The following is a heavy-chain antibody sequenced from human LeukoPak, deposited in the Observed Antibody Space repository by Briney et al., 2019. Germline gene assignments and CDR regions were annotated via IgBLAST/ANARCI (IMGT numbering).Heavy chain of an antibody. CDR3: ARARMVTTSPFDH. V-gene: IGHV3-53*01. CDR1: GFTVSSNY. Sequence: GGSLRLSCAASGFTVSSNYMSWVRQAPGKGLEWVSVIYSGGTTYYADSVKGRFTISRDNSKNTLYLQMNSLRAEDTAVYYCARARMVTTSPFDHWGQGTLVTVSS. J-gene: IGHJ4*02. CDR2: IYSGGTT. D-gene: IGHD4-17*01.